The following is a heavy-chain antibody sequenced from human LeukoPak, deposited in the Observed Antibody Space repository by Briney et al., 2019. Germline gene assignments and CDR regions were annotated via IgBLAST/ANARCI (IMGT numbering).Heavy chain of an antibody. CDR3: ARSPSSWYRSYYYYYMDV. D-gene: IGHD6-13*01. V-gene: IGHV1-69*13. CDR2: IIPIFGTA. CDR1: GGTFSSYA. Sequence: SVKVSCKASGGTFSSYATSWVRQAPGQGLEWMGGIIPIFGTANYAQKFQGRVTITADESTSTAYMELSSLRSEDTAVYYCARSPSSWYRSYYYYYMDVWGKGTTVTISS. J-gene: IGHJ6*03.